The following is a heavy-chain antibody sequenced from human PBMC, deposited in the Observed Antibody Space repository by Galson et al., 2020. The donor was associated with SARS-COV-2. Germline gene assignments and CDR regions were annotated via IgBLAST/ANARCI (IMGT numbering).Heavy chain of an antibody. CDR1: GFSISTSGMR. Sequence: SSPTLVKPSPTLALSCTSPGFSISTSGMRVSWNRQPPGKALECLTLIARADDKFYSTSLKTKHTSSKDTSKNQVVLTMTNMDPVDTATYYCARELYDIVAGYDYGMDVWGKGNTVNVAA. D-gene: IGHD2-21*01. J-gene: IGHJ6*04. V-gene: IGHV2-70D*14. CDR3: ARELYDIVAGYDYGMDV. CDR2: IARADDK.